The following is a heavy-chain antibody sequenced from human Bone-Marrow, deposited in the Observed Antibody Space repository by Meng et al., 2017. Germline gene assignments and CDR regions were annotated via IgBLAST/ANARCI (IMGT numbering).Heavy chain of an antibody. D-gene: IGHD2-2*02. CDR2: SNHSGST. J-gene: IGHJ5*02. V-gene: IGHV4-34*01. CDR3: ARGSGSPEYCSSTSCYSGGWFDP. CDR1: GWSFSCYY. Sequence: QVQLQQWGAGLLKPSETLSLTCSVSGWSFSCYYWSWIRQPPGKGLEWIGESNHSGSTNYNPSLKSRVTISVDTSKNQFSLKLSSVTAADTAVYYCARGSGSPEYCSSTSCYSGGWFDPWGQGTLVTVSS.